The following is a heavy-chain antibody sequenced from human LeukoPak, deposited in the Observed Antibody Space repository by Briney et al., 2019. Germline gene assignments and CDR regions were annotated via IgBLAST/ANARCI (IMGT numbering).Heavy chain of an antibody. V-gene: IGHV4-34*01. J-gene: IGHJ4*02. CDR3: ARGNPRYGSGSYFDY. CDR1: GGSFSGYY. D-gene: IGHD3-10*01. Sequence: PSETLSLTCAVYGGSFSGYYWSWIRQPPGKGLEWIGEINHSGSTNYNPSLKSRVTISVDTSKNQFSLKLSSVTAADTAVYYCARGNPRYGSGSYFDYWGQGTLVTVSS. CDR2: INHSGST.